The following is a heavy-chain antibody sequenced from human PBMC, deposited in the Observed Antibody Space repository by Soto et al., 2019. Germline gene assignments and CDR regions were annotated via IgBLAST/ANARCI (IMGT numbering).Heavy chain of an antibody. CDR3: ARESWSGQLVGYYYYYGMDV. Sequence: QVQLVQSGAEVKKPGSSVKVSCKASGGTFSSYAISWVRQAPGQGLEWMGGIIPIFGTANYAQKFQGRVTITADKSTSTAYMELSSLRSEDTAMYYCARESWSGQLVGYYYYYGMDVWGQGTTVTVSS. CDR1: GGTFSSYA. J-gene: IGHJ6*02. V-gene: IGHV1-69*06. D-gene: IGHD6-6*01. CDR2: IIPIFGTA.